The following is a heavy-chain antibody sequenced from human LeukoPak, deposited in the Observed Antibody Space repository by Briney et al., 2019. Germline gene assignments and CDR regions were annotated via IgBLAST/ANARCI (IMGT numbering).Heavy chain of an antibody. CDR3: ARGRKYTSGYRVTELGSGYSDY. CDR1: GGSFSGYY. Sequence: SETLSLTCAVYGGSFSGYYWSWIRQPPGKGLEWIGEINHSGSTNYSSSLKSRVTISVDTSKNQFSLKLSSVTAADTAVYYCARGRKYTSGYRVTELGSGYSDYWGQGTLVTVSS. J-gene: IGHJ4*02. CDR2: INHSGST. V-gene: IGHV4-34*01. D-gene: IGHD5-18*01.